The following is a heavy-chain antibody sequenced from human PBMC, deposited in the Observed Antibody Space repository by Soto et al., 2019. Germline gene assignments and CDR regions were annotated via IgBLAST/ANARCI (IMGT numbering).Heavy chain of an antibody. CDR2: IYYSGST. J-gene: IGHJ4*02. CDR1: VGSISSAGYY. D-gene: IGHD5-18*01. Sequence: LPLTCTVSVGSISSAGYYLSWIRQHPGKGLEWIGYIYYSGSTYYNPSLKSRVTISVDTSKNQFSLKLRSVNAADTDVYYCARVLRGYSYGRLDYWGQGTLVTAPQ. CDR3: ARVLRGYSYGRLDY. V-gene: IGHV4-31*03.